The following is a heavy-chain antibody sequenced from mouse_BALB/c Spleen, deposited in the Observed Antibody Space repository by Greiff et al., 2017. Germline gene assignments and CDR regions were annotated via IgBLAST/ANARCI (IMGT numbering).Heavy chain of an antibody. CDR2: ISSGGGNT. V-gene: IGHV5-9*03. Sequence: EVQRVESGGGLVKPGGSLKLSCAASGFTFSSYTMSWVRQTPEKRLEWVATISSGGGNTYYPDSVKGRFTISRDNAKNNLYLQMSSLRSEDTALYYCARSEGYDAYYAMDYWGQGTSVTVSS. D-gene: IGHD2-14*01. CDR3: ARSEGYDAYYAMDY. CDR1: GFTFSSYT. J-gene: IGHJ4*01.